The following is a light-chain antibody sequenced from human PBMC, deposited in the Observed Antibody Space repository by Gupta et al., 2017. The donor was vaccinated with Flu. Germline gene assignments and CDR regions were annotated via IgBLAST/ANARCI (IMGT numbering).Light chain of an antibody. CDR1: QSVLYSSNNKNY. CDR2: WAS. Sequence: DSLAVSLGERATINCKSSQSVLYSSNNKNYLAWYQQKPGQPPKLLIYWASTRESGVPDRFSGSGSGTDFTLTISSLQAEDVAVYYCQQYYSTPTFGPGTKVDIK. CDR3: QQYYSTPT. J-gene: IGKJ3*01. V-gene: IGKV4-1*01.